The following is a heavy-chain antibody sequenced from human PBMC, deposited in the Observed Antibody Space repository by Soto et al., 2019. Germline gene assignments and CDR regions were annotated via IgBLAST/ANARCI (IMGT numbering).Heavy chain of an antibody. CDR3: ARVNYDYVWGSEGDYFDY. D-gene: IGHD3-16*01. Sequence: GASVKVSCKASGYTFTGYYMHWVRQAPGQGLEWMGWINPNSGGTNYAQKFQGWVTMTRDTSISTAYMELSRLRSDDTAVYYCARVNYDYVWGSEGDYFDYWGQGTLVTVSS. J-gene: IGHJ4*02. CDR2: INPNSGGT. CDR1: GYTFTGYY. V-gene: IGHV1-2*04.